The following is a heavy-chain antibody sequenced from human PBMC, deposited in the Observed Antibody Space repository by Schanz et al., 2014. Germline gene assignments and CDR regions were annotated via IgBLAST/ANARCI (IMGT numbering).Heavy chain of an antibody. Sequence: VQLQESGPGLVKPSETLILTCNVSAGSINSGPYSWSWVRQHPGKGLEWVSVIGVDGTTTYYADSVKGRFTISRDNSKNTLYLQMNSLRAEDTAVYYCARGGPAYYFDDWGQGTLVTVSS. CDR1: GSINSGPYS. CDR3: ARGGPAYYFDD. V-gene: IGHV3-23*01. CDR2: IGVDGTTT. J-gene: IGHJ4*02.